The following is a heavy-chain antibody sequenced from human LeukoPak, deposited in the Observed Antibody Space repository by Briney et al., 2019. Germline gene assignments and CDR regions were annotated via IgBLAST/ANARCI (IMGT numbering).Heavy chain of an antibody. J-gene: IGHJ4*02. CDR1: GYTFTSYG. CDR2: ISAYNGNT. V-gene: IGHV1-18*01. CDR3: GGWGTHGGGGGDY. D-gene: IGHD3-16*01. Sequence: GAPVRVSCKASGYTFTSYGISWVRQAPGQGLEWMGWISAYNGNTNYAQKLQGRVTMTTDTSTSTAYMELRRLRFDDTAVYYCGGWGTHGGGGGDYWGQGTLVTVSS.